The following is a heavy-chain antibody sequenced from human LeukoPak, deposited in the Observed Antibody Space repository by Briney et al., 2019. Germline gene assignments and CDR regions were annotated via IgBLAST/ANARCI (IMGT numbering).Heavy chain of an antibody. CDR3: ARGYRRDGYNLDY. CDR1: GGSISSYY. J-gene: IGHJ4*02. D-gene: IGHD5-24*01. CDR2: IYYSGST. V-gene: IGHV4-59*01. Sequence: PSETLSLTCTVSGGSISSYYWSWLRQPPGKGLEWIGYIYYSGSTNYNPSLKSRVTISVDTSKNQFSLKLSSVTAADTAVYYCARGYRRDGYNLDYWGQGTLVTVSS.